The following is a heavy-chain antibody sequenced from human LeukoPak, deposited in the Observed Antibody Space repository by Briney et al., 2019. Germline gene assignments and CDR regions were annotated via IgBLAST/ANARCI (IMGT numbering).Heavy chain of an antibody. J-gene: IGHJ3*02. CDR1: GGSITSNTYY. CDR3: ASRERLGDGAFDI. Sequence: ASETLSLTCTVSGGSITSNTYYWGWIRQPPGKGLEWIGSIYYSGSTYYNPSLKSRVTISVDMSKNQFSLRLSSVTAADTAVYYCASRERLGDGAFDIWGQGTMVTVSS. V-gene: IGHV4-39*01. D-gene: IGHD5-24*01. CDR2: IYYSGST.